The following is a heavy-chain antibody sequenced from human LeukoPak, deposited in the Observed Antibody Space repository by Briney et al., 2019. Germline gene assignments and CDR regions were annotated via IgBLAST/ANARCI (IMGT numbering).Heavy chain of an antibody. CDR1: GFTFSSYD. Sequence: AGSLRLSCAASGFTFSSYDIHWVRQPTGKGLEWVSAIGTTGATYYSDSVRGRSTGSREKAKNSVYLQMNSRRAGDAAVYECASSPPYSSSWYALDSWGQATLVSVSS. CDR2: IGTTGAT. V-gene: IGHV3-13*01. J-gene: IGHJ4*02. D-gene: IGHD6-13*01. CDR3: ASSPPYSSSWYALDS.